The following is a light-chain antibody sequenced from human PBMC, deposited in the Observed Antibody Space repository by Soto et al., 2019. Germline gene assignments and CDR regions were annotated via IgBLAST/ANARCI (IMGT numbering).Light chain of an antibody. Sequence: DIQITQSPSTLSASVGGRVTITCRASQSISSWLAWYQQKPGKAPKLLIYDASSLESGVPSRFSGSGSGTEFTLTISSLQPDDFATYYCQQYNSYSQTFGQGTKVDI. CDR1: QSISSW. CDR3: QQYNSYSQT. J-gene: IGKJ1*01. CDR2: DAS. V-gene: IGKV1-5*01.